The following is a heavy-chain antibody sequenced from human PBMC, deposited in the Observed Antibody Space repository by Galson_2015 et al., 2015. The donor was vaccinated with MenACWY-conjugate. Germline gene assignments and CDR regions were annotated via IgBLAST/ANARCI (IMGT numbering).Heavy chain of an antibody. CDR1: GAPITSSDYF. Sequence: SETLSLTCIASGAPITSSDYFGSWIRQSPGKGLEWIGTVFYNGTTYYNPSLKSRVTISVDTSKHQISLNLHSATSADTAVYYCARESVDGAGGTCGYFCGQGALVTVSS. CDR3: ARESVDGAGGTCGYF. CDR2: VFYNGTT. V-gene: IGHV4-39*07. J-gene: IGHJ4*02. D-gene: IGHD2-15*01.